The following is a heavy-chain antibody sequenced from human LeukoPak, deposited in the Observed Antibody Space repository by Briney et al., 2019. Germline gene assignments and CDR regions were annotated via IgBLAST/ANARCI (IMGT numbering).Heavy chain of an antibody. Sequence: PGGSLRLSCAASGXTVSSNYVSWVRQAPGKGLEWVSLIYTGGKSYYADSVKGRFTLSRDNSKNTVYLQMTSLRVEDTAMYYCATISDLLYYFDSWGQGTLVTVSS. CDR2: IYTGGKS. V-gene: IGHV3-66*01. J-gene: IGHJ4*02. CDR1: GXTVSSNY. CDR3: ATISDLLYYFDS.